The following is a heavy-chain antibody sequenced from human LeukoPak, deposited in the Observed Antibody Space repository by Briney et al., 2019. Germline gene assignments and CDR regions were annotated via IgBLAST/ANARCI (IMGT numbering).Heavy chain of an antibody. CDR1: GYTFTGYY. V-gene: IGHV1-2*02. D-gene: IGHD6-13*01. CDR2: INPNSGGT. CDR3: ARGQYSSSLNWFDP. Sequence: ASVKLSCKSSGYTFTGYYMHWVRQAPGQGLEWMGWINPNSGGTNYAQKFQGRVTMTRDTSISTAYMELSRLRSDDTAVYYCARGQYSSSLNWFDPWGQGTLVTVSS. J-gene: IGHJ5*02.